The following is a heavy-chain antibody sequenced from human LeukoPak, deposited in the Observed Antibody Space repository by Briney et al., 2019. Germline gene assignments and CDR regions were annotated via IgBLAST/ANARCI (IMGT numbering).Heavy chain of an antibody. J-gene: IGHJ4*02. Sequence: GASVKVSCKASGGTFSSYAISWVRQAPGQGLEWMGWMNPNSGNTGYAQKFQGRVTITRNTSISTAYMELSSLRSEDTAVYYCARGGSYYWGYWGQGTLVTVSS. CDR3: ARGGSYYWGY. V-gene: IGHV1-8*03. CDR2: MNPNSGNT. D-gene: IGHD1-26*01. CDR1: GGTFSSYA.